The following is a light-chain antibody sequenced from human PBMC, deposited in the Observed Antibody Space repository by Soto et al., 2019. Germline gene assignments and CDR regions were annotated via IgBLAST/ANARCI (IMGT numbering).Light chain of an antibody. Sequence: QSVLTQPPSASGTPGRRVTIPCSGRSSNIGSNTVNWYQQLPGTPPKLLIYSNNHRPSGVPDRFSGFKSGTSAFLAISGLPSEDEADYYCAAWDDSLNGWVFGGGTKLTVL. CDR3: AAWDDSLNGWV. CDR1: SSNIGSNT. CDR2: SNN. J-gene: IGLJ3*02. V-gene: IGLV1-44*01.